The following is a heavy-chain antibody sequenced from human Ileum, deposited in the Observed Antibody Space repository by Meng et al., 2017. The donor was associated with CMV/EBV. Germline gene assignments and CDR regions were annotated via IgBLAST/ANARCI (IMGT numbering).Heavy chain of an antibody. D-gene: IGHD3-9*01. V-gene: IGHV3-74*01. CDR2: ISDDGGTT. Sequence: RLSCAAPGFTISRSWMQWVRQDPGKGLVWVSRISDDGGTTTYADSVKGRFTISRDNTKNTLSLQMNSLRAEDTAVYYCVILTGSNASWGQGTLVTVSS. CDR1: GFTISRSW. CDR3: VILTGSNAS. J-gene: IGHJ5*02.